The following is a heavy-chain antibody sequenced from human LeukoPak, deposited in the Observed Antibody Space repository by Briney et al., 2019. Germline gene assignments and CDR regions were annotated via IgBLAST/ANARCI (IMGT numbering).Heavy chain of an antibody. J-gene: IGHJ4*02. V-gene: IGHV3-23*01. D-gene: IGHD6-13*01. CDR1: GFTFSTYA. Sequence: PGGSLRLSCAASGFTFSTYAMTWVRQAPGKGLEWVSALSASGGSTFYADSVKGRFTISRVDSKNTLYLQMNSLRAEDTAVYSCAKGRAADDYYFDYWGQGSLVTVSS. CDR3: AKGRAADDYYFDY. CDR2: LSASGGST.